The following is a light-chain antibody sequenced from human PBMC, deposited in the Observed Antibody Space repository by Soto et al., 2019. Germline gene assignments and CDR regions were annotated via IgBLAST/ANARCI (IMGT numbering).Light chain of an antibody. CDR3: QQRSNWPPLI. Sequence: EIVVPRCPAPGSLCPGESATLCGWVSQSVGSSLAWYQQKPGQAPRLLIYDASNRATGMPVRFSGSGSGTDFALTTISLEREDFAVYYFQQRSNWPPLIFGGGTKVDIK. CDR1: QSVGSS. V-gene: IGKV3-11*01. J-gene: IGKJ4*01. CDR2: DAS.